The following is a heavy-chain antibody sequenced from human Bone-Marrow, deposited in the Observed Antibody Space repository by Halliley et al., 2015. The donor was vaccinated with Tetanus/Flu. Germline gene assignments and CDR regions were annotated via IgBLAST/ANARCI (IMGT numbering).Heavy chain of an antibody. Sequence: GATKYNPSLKSRVPISVDMSKGELSLRLSSVTAADTAVYYCARDTFYNFWSGYQLNGMGVWGQGTSVTVSS. V-gene: IGHV4-59*01. J-gene: IGHJ6*02. CDR3: ARDTFYNFWSGYQLNGMGV. D-gene: IGHD3-3*01. CDR2: GAT.